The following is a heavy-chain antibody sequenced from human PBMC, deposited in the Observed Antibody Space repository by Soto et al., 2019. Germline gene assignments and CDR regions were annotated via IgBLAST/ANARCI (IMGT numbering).Heavy chain of an antibody. Sequence: GGSLRLSCAASGFTFSTYAVAWMRQAPGKGLEWVSAISGGAGDTYYADSVKGRFTISRDNSKNTLYLQMKSLRAEDTAVYYCAKSSRITLVRGVTDYWGQGTLVTV. CDR2: ISGGAGDT. CDR3: AKSSRITLVRGVTDY. J-gene: IGHJ4*02. V-gene: IGHV3-23*01. D-gene: IGHD3-10*01. CDR1: GFTFSTYA.